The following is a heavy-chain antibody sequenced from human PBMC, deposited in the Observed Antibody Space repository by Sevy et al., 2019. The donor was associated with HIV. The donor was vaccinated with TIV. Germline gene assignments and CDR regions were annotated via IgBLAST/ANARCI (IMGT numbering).Heavy chain of an antibody. D-gene: IGHD1-7*01. V-gene: IGHV1-2*02. CDR2: INPNNGGT. J-gene: IGHJ4*02. CDR3: VRSTWNFPAY. CDR1: GYTFSGYY. Sequence: ASVKVSCKTSGYTFSGYYMHWVRQAPGQGPEWMGWINPNNGGTMYAEKFQGRVTMTGDTSISTGYLELSRLTFDDTAVYYCVRSTWNFPAYWGQGTLVTVSS.